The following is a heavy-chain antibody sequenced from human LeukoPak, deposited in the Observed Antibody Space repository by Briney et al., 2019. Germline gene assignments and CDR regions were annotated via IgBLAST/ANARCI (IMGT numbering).Heavy chain of an antibody. V-gene: IGHV4-34*01. D-gene: IGHD2-2*01. Sequence: SETLSLTCAVYGGSFSGYYWSWIRQPPGKGLEWIGEINHSGSTNYNPSLKSRVTISVDTSKNQFSLRLSSVTAADTAVYYCAKVPAAMGYFDYWGQGTLVTVSS. J-gene: IGHJ4*02. CDR3: AKVPAAMGYFDY. CDR2: INHSGST. CDR1: GGSFSGYY.